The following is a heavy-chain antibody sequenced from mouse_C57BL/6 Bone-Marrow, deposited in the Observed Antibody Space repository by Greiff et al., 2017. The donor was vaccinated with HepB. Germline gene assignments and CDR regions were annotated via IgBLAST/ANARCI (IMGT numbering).Heavy chain of an antibody. Sequence: EVQLQQSGPELVKPGASVKIPCKASGYTFTDYNMDWVKQSHGKSLEWIGDINPNNGGTIYNQKFKGKATLTVDKSSSTAYMELRSLTSEDTAVYYCARSFVYYFDWYFDVWGTGTTVTVSS. J-gene: IGHJ1*03. D-gene: IGHD1-1*01. CDR2: INPNNGGT. CDR1: GYTFTDYN. CDR3: ARSFVYYFDWYFDV. V-gene: IGHV1-18*01.